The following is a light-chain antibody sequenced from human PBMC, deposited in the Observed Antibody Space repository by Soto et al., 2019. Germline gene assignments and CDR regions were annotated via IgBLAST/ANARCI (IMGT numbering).Light chain of an antibody. CDR3: LSKTSTISYV. V-gene: IGLV2-14*01. CDR2: EVS. J-gene: IGLJ1*01. Sequence: SALTQPASVSRSPGQSIAIACTVTTSDVGGYNYVSWYQQHPGKVPKLLIHEVSNRPSGVSNRFSGSKYGNTASLTISGLQAEDEADYYCLSKTSTISYVFGTGTKVTVL. CDR1: TSDVGGYNY.